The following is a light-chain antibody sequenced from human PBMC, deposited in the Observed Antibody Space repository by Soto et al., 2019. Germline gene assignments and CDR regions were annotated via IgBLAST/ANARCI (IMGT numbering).Light chain of an antibody. CDR2: EVS. CDR1: SSDVGGYNY. V-gene: IGLV2-14*01. CDR3: SSYTSSRTLDV. Sequence: QSALTQPASVSGSPGQSITISCTGTSSDVGGYNYVSWYQQHPGKAPKLMIYEVSNRTSGVSNRFSGSKSGNTASLTISGLQAEDVADYYCSSYTSSRTLDVFGTGTKVTVL. J-gene: IGLJ1*01.